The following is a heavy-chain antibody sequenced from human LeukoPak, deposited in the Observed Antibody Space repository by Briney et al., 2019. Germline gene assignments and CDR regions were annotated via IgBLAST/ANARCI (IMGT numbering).Heavy chain of an antibody. D-gene: IGHD3-10*01. CDR1: GGTFSSYA. CDR2: IIPIFGTA. Sequence: SVKVSCKASGGTFSSYAISWVRQAPGQGLEWMGGIIPIFGTANYAQKFQGRVTITADESTSTAYVELSSLRSEDTAVYYRARVVTMVRGVIPLYYFDYWGQGTLVTVSS. CDR3: ARVVTMVRGVIPLYYFDY. V-gene: IGHV1-69*13. J-gene: IGHJ4*02.